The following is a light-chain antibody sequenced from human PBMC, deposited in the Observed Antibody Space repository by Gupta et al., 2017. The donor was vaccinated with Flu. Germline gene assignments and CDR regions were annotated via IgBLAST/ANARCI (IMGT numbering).Light chain of an antibody. CDR1: QSISGW. Sequence: DIQMTQSPSTLSASVGDRVTITCRARQSISGWLAWYQQKPGKAPKLLIYKASMLESGVPSRCSGSESGTEFTLTISSLQPEDFASYYCQQSNDYPWTFGQGTKVDIK. CDR3: QQSNDYPWT. J-gene: IGKJ1*01. CDR2: KAS. V-gene: IGKV1-5*03.